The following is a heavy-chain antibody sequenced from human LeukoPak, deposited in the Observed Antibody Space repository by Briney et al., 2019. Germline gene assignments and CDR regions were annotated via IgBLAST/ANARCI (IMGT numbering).Heavy chain of an antibody. V-gene: IGHV4-59*08. J-gene: IGHJ4*02. D-gene: IGHD3-10*01. CDR2: IYYSGST. Sequence: LSLTCTVSGGSISSYYWSWIRQPPGKGLGWIGYIYYSGSTNYNPSLKSRVTISVDTSKNQFSLKLSSVTAADTAVYYCARWVRGMYFDYWGQGTLVTVSS. CDR3: ARWVRGMYFDY. CDR1: GGSISSYY.